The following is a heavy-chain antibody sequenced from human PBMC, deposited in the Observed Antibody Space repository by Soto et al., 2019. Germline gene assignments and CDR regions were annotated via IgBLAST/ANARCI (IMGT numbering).Heavy chain of an antibody. V-gene: IGHV3-33*01. D-gene: IGHD4-17*01. CDR1: GFTFSSYG. CDR3: ARTYGDYLYYYYYTDV. Sequence: GGSLRLSCAASGFTFSSYGMHWVRQAPGKGLEWVAVIWYDGSNKYYADSVKGRFTISRDNSKNTLYLQMNSLRAEDTAVYYCARTYGDYLYYYYYTDVWGKGTTVTVSS. CDR2: IWYDGSNK. J-gene: IGHJ6*03.